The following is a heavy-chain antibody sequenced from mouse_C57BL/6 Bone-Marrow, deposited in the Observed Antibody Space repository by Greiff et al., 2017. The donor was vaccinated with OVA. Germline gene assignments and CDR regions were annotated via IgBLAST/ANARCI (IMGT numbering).Heavy chain of an antibody. Sequence: EVMLVESGGGLVKPGGSLKLSCAASGFTFSDYGMHWVRQATEEGLEWVAYISSGSSNIYYGDTVKGRFTISRDNAKNTLFLQMTSLRSEDTAMYYCERRITTGVATDAYWGQGTLVTVSA. CDR1: GFTFSDYG. CDR3: ERRITTGVATDAY. D-gene: IGHD1-1*01. J-gene: IGHJ3*01. V-gene: IGHV5-17*01. CDR2: ISSGSSNI.